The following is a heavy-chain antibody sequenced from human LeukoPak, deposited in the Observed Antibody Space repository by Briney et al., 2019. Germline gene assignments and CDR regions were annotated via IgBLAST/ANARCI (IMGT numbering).Heavy chain of an antibody. Sequence: ASVKVSCKASGYTFTSYDINWVRQATGQGLEWMGWMNPNSGNTGYAQKFQGRVTMTRNTSISTAYMELSSPRSEDTAVYYCATTPPGYSSSWQRTFDYWGQGTLVTVSS. V-gene: IGHV1-8*01. CDR2: MNPNSGNT. D-gene: IGHD6-13*01. CDR1: GYTFTSYD. CDR3: ATTPPGYSSSWQRTFDY. J-gene: IGHJ4*02.